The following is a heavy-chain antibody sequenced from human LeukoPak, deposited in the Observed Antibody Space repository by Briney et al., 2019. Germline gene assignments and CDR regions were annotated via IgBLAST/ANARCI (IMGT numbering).Heavy chain of an antibody. CDR2: INTSGGST. Sequence: ASVKVSCKASGYSLTSAYMCCVPESPGQRLECGGIINTSGGSTIYAQKFQGRVTTTRDTSTSTVYMYLSSPRAEDTAVYYCARVYSSVSPFDYWGQGTLVTVSS. J-gene: IGHJ4*02. CDR3: ARVYSSVSPFDY. V-gene: IGHV1-46*01. D-gene: IGHD6-25*01. CDR1: GYSLTSAY.